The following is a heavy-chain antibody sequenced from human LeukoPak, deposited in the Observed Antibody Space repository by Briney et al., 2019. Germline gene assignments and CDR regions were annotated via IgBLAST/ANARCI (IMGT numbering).Heavy chain of an antibody. Sequence: PGGSLRLSCAASGLTFSRYGMHWVRQAPGKGLEWVAFIRYDGSNKYYADSVKGRFTISRDNSKNTLYLQMNSLRAEDTAVYYCAKDHPDWFDPWGQGTLVTVSS. J-gene: IGHJ5*02. V-gene: IGHV3-30*02. CDR2: IRYDGSNK. CDR1: GLTFSRYG. CDR3: AKDHPDWFDP.